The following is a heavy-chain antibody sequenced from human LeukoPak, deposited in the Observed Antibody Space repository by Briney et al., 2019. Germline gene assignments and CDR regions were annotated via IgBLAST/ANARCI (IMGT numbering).Heavy chain of an antibody. D-gene: IGHD2-2*01. CDR2: IIPILGIP. CDR3: ARESHDCSSTSCYHPPYYYYGMDV. Sequence: ASVKVSCKASRGTFSSYAISWVRQAPGQGLEWMGRIIPILGIPNYAQKFQGRVTITADKSTSTAYMELSSLRSEDTAVYYCARESHDCSSTSCYHPPYYYYGMDVWGQGTTVTVSS. V-gene: IGHV1-69*04. J-gene: IGHJ6*02. CDR1: RGTFSSYA.